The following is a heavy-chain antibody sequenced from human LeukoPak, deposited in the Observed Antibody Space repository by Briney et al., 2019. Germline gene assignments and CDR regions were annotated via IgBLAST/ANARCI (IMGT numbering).Heavy chain of an antibody. V-gene: IGHV4-39*01. CDR3: ATMEPTLNDY. J-gene: IGHJ4*02. Sequence: MSSETLSLTCTVSGGSISSSSYYWGWIRQPPGKGLEWIGSIYYSGSTYYNPSLKSRVTISVDTSKNQFSLRLRSVTAADTAVYFCATMEPTLNDYWGQGTLVTVSS. CDR1: GGSISSSSYY. CDR2: IYYSGST. D-gene: IGHD1-26*01.